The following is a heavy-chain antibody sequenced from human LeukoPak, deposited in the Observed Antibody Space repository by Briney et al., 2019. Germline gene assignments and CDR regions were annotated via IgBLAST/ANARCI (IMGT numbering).Heavy chain of an antibody. J-gene: IGHJ4*02. V-gene: IGHV3-30-3*01. CDR1: GFTSSNYA. CDR3: ARHGDGSGWPLYYFDY. CDR2: ISYDGSNK. D-gene: IGHD6-19*01. Sequence: PGGSLRLSCVVSGFTSSNYAMHWVRQAPGKGLEWVAVISYDGSNKYYADSVKGRFTISRDNSKNTLYLQMNSLRAEDTAVYFCARHGDGSGWPLYYFDYWGQGTLVTVSS.